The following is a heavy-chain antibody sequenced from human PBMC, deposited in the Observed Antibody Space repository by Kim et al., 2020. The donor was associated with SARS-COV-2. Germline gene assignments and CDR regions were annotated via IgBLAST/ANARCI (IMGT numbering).Heavy chain of an antibody. Sequence: SETLSLTCTVSDDSISSSSNYWGWIRQPPGKGLEWIGSIYYSGSTYYNPSLKSRVSISVDTSKNQSSLRLGSVTAADTAVYYCARQGYTYGYLTPFFDYWGQGTLVTVSS. CDR1: DDSISSSSNY. V-gene: IGHV4-39*01. CDR2: IYYSGST. D-gene: IGHD5-18*01. J-gene: IGHJ4*02. CDR3: ARQGYTYGYLTPFFDY.